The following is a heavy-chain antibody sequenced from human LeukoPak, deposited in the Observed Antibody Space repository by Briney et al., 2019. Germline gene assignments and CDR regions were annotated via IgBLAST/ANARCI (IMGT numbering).Heavy chain of an antibody. D-gene: IGHD2-2*01. J-gene: IGHJ5*02. CDR2: IYTSGST. Sequence: SETLSLTCTVSGDSISSGSYYWSWIRQPAGKGLEWIGRIYTSGSTNYNPSLKSRVTISVDTSKNQFSLKLSSVTAADTAVYYCARFLGPAAIISNSANWFDPWGQGTLVTVSS. CDR1: GDSISSGSYY. V-gene: IGHV4-61*02. CDR3: ARFLGPAAIISNSANWFDP.